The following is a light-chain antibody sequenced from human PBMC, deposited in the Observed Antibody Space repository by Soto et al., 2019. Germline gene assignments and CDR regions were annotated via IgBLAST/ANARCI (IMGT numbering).Light chain of an antibody. CDR2: GTT. CDR1: QSVNGN. V-gene: IGKV3-15*01. Sequence: EIIMTQSPATLSVSPGERATLSCRASQSVNGNLAWYQQKLGQAPRLLIYGTTTRATGIPARFIGSGTGTEFTLTIISLQSEDFAVYFCQQYNDRPPWTFGQGTKVEI. CDR3: QQYNDRPPWT. J-gene: IGKJ1*01.